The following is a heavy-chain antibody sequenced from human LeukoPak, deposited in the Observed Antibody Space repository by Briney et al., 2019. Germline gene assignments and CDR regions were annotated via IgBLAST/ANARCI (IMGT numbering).Heavy chain of an antibody. J-gene: IGHJ4*02. CDR3: ARDSRSSDWMGDFDY. V-gene: IGHV3-48*04. CDR1: GFTFSSYS. Sequence: GGSLRLSCAASGFTFSSYSMNWVRQAPGKGLEWLSYISSSGSTIYYADSVKGRFTISRDNAKNSLYLQMNSLRAEDTAVYYCARDSRSSDWMGDFDYWGQGTLVTVSS. CDR2: ISSSGSTI. D-gene: IGHD6-19*01.